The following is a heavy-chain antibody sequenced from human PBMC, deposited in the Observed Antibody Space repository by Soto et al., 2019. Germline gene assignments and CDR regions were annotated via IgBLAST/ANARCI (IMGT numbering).Heavy chain of an antibody. V-gene: IGHV1-58*01. D-gene: IGHD2-8*01. CDR1: GFTFTSSA. J-gene: IGHJ4*02. Sequence: AASVKVSWKAAGFTFTSSAVQWVRQARGQRLEWIGWIVVGSGNTNYAQKFQERVTITRDMSTSTAYMELSSLRSEDTAVYYCAVYPQYCTNGVCYTARRSHANYFDYWGQGTLVTVSS. CDR3: AVYPQYCTNGVCYTARRSHANYFDY. CDR2: IVVGSGNT.